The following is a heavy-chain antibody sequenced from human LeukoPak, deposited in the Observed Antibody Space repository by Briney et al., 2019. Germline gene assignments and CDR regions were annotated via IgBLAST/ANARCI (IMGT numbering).Heavy chain of an antibody. CDR3: ARGLDGQLGRYFYYYMAV. V-gene: IGHV4-59*12. CDR1: GGSISSYY. D-gene: IGHD6-6*01. CDR2: IYYSGST. Sequence: SETLSLTCTVSGGSISSYYWSWIRQPPGKGLEWIGYIYYSGSTYYNPSLKSRVTISVDTSKNQFSLNLSSVTAADTAVYYCARGLDGQLGRYFYYYMAVWGKGTTVTVSS. J-gene: IGHJ6*03.